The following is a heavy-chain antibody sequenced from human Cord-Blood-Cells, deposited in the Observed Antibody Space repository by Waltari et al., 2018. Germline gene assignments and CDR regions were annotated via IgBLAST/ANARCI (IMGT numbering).Heavy chain of an antibody. Sequence: QVQLVESGGGVVQPGRSLSLSCAASGFTFSGYGMHWAGQAPGKGLEWVAVIWYDGSNKYYADSVKGRFTISRDNSKNTLYLQMNSLRAEDTAVYYCASSVPAAFGFDPWGQGTLVTVSS. CDR1: GFTFSGYG. CDR3: ASSVPAAFGFDP. V-gene: IGHV3-33*01. D-gene: IGHD2-2*01. J-gene: IGHJ5*02. CDR2: IWYDGSNK.